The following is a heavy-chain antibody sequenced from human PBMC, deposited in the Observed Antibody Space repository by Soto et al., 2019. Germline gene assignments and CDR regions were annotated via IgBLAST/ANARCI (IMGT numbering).Heavy chain of an antibody. CDR3: ARSRSNWDY. CDR1: GGSIIGHF. J-gene: IGHJ4*01. Sequence: QVQLQESGPGLVDPAQTLSLTCTVSGGSIIGHFWSWIRQPPGKGLEWIGTIHSSGGTNYNPSLKSRVTIAVDTSKNQFSLDLTSVTAADTAIYYCARSRSNWDYWGHGTLVTVSS. CDR2: IHSSGGT. V-gene: IGHV4-59*11. D-gene: IGHD4-4*01.